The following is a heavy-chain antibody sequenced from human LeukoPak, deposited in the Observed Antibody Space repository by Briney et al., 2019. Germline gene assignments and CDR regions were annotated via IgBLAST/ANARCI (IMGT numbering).Heavy chain of an antibody. CDR3: ARSGSITIFGVVIIMRPNYMDV. J-gene: IGHJ6*03. V-gene: IGHV1-18*01. Sequence: ASVKVSCKASGYTFTSYGISWVRQAPGQGLEWMGLISAYNGNTNYAQKLQGRVTMTTDTSTSTAYMELRSLRSDDTAVYCCARSGSITIFGVVIIMRPNYMDVWGKGTTVTVSS. CDR2: ISAYNGNT. CDR1: GYTFTSYG. D-gene: IGHD3-3*01.